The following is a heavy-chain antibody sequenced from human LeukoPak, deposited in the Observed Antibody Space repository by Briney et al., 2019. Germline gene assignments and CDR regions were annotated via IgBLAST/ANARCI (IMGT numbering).Heavy chain of an antibody. CDR3: AREGLGPPRWDIVVVVAAQGAFDI. Sequence: ASVKVSCKASGYTFTSYGISWVRQAPGQGLEGMGWISAYNGNTNYAQKLQGRVTMTTDTSKSTAYMELRSLRSDDTAVYYCAREGLGPPRWDIVVVVAAQGAFDIWGQGTMVTVSS. D-gene: IGHD2-15*01. CDR1: GYTFTSYG. J-gene: IGHJ3*02. CDR2: ISAYNGNT. V-gene: IGHV1-18*01.